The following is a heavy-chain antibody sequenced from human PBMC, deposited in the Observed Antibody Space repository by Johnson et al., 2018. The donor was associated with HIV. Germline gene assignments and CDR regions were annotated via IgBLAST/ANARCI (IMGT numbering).Heavy chain of an antibody. CDR3: VRDGNYYDRGGYRVDAVDV. V-gene: IGHV3-30-3*01. CDR1: EFSFSTYA. CDR2: ISDDGTNT. J-gene: IGHJ3*01. D-gene: IGHD3-22*01. Sequence: QVQLVESGGGVVQPERSLRLSCAASEFSFSTYAMRWVRQAPGKGLEGVAVISDDGTNTDYADAVKGRFTISRDNSKNTLYLQMNSLRAGETAVYYCVRDGNYYDRGGYRVDAVDVWGQGTMVTVSS.